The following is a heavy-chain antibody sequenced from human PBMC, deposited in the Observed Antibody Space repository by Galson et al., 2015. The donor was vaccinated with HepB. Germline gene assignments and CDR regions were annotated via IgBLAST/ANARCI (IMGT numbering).Heavy chain of an antibody. V-gene: IGHV3-48*02. CDR1: GFTFSNYG. CDR3: AQRDDGGNSN. CDR2: ICSSSSTI. D-gene: IGHD4-23*01. Sequence: SLRLSCAASGFTFSNYGMNWVRQAPGKGLECVSYICSSSSTIYYADSVKGRFTISRDNAKHSLFLQMNSMRDEDTAVYYCAQRDDGGNSNWGQGTLVTVSS. J-gene: IGHJ4*02.